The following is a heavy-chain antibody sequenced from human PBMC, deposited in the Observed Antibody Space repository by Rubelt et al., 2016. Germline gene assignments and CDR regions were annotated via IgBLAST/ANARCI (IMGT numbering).Heavy chain of an antibody. V-gene: IGHV3-30*04. CDR1: GFTFSSYA. CDR3: ARRYPYYYYAMDV. D-gene: IGHD2-15*01. CDR2: ISYDGSNK. J-gene: IGHJ6*02. Sequence: QVQLVESGGGVVQPGRSLRLSCAASGFTFSSYAMHWVRQAPGKGLEWVAVISYDGSNKYYADSVKGRFTISRDNSKNTLYLQMNSLRAEDTAVYFCARRYPYYYYAMDVWGQGTTVTVSS.